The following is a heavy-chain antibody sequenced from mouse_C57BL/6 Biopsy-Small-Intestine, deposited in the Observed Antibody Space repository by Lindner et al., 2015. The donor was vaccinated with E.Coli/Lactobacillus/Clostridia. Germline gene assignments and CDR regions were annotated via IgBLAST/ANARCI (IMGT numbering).Heavy chain of an antibody. CDR3: ARFPYYSNPYAMDY. D-gene: IGHD2-5*01. CDR1: GYTFTDYN. Sequence: VQLQESGPELVKPGASVKMSCKASGYTFTDYNMHWVKQSHGKSLEWIGYINPNNGGTSYNQKFKGKATLTVDTSSSTAYMQLSSLTTEDSAIYYCARFPYYSNPYAMDYWGQGTSVTVSS. J-gene: IGHJ4*01. V-gene: IGHV1-22*01. CDR2: INPNNGGT.